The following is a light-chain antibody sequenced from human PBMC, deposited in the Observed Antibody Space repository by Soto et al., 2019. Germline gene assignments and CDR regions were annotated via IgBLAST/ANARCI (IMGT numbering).Light chain of an antibody. V-gene: IGKV1-9*01. J-gene: IGKJ1*01. CDR2: AAS. CDR1: QGISSY. Sequence: IQLTQSPSSLSACVGDRVTISCRASQGISSYLAWYQQKPGKAPKLLIYAASTLQSGVPSRFSGSGSGTEFTLTISSLQPDDFATYYCQQYNSYSQTFGQGTKVDI. CDR3: QQYNSYSQT.